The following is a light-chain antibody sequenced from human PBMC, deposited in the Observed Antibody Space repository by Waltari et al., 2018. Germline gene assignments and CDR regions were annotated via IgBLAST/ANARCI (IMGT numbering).Light chain of an antibody. V-gene: IGKV3-15*01. Sequence: EVVMTQSPATLSVSPGESATLSCRASQYVNIHLDWYQQKPGQAPRLLIYAASTRATGVPARFSGSGSGTDFTLTISSLQSEDFAVYYCQQYIDWPRTFGLGTKVEIK. J-gene: IGKJ1*01. CDR2: AAS. CDR3: QQYIDWPRT. CDR1: QYVNIH.